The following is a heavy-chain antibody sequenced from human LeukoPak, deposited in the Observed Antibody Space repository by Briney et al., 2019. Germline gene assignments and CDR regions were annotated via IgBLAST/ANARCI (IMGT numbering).Heavy chain of an antibody. CDR3: AKAVGYCSSTSCYDGVY. J-gene: IGHJ4*02. V-gene: IGHV3-23*01. CDR1: GFTFDDYA. D-gene: IGHD2-2*01. Sequence: GGSLRLSCAASGFTFDDYAMSWVRQAPGKGLEWVSAISGSGGSTYYADSVKGRFTISRDNSKNTLYLQMNSLRAEDTAVYYCAKAVGYCSSTSCYDGVYWGQGTLVTVSS. CDR2: ISGSGGST.